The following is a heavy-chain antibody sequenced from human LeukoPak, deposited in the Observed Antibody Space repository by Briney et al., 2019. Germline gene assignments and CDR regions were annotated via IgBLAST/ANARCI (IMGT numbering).Heavy chain of an antibody. V-gene: IGHV1-69*05. CDR1: GGSFSSYA. Sequence: SVKLSCKASGGSFSSYAISWVRQAPGQGLEWMGGIILIFGTANYAQKFQGRVTITTAESTSTAYMELSSMRSQDTAVYYCARGSMYYYDSSGYSPFDYWGQGTLVTVSS. CDR2: IILIFGTA. CDR3: ARGSMYYYDSSGYSPFDY. D-gene: IGHD3-22*01. J-gene: IGHJ4*02.